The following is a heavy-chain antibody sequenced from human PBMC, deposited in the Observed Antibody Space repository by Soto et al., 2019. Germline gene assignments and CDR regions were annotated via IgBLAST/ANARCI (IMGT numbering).Heavy chain of an antibody. CDR3: ARWSAIVGGAEALDV. V-gene: IGHV1-18*01. Sequence: QVQLVQSGAEVKKPGASVRVSCKTSGYTFINYGITWVRQAPGQGLEWMGWLIAYNGDTSSSEKLQDRFTMTTDTSTNTVYMDLRSLTSDDTAVYYCARWSAIVGGAEALDVWGQGTMVIVSS. CDR1: GYTFINYG. J-gene: IGHJ3*01. CDR2: LIAYNGDT. D-gene: IGHD1-26*01.